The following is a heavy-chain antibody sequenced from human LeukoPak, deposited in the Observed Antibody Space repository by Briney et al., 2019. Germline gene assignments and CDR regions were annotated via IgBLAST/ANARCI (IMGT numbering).Heavy chain of an antibody. V-gene: IGHV3-53*01. J-gene: IGHJ4*02. Sequence: PGGSLRLSCAASGFTVSSNYMTWVRQAPGKGLEWVSVLYRGGSTYYADSVKGRFTISRDNSKNTLYLQMNSLRAEDTAVYYCAKDHRLVRGVTCFDFWGQGTLVTVSS. D-gene: IGHD3-10*01. CDR2: LYRGGST. CDR3: AKDHRLVRGVTCFDF. CDR1: GFTVSSNY.